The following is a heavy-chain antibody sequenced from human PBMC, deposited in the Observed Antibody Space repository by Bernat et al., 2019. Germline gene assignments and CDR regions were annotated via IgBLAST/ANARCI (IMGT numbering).Heavy chain of an antibody. Sequence: QVQLVQSGAEVKKPGASVKVSCKASGYTFTSYGISWVRQAPGQGLKWMGWISAYNGNTNYAQKLQGRVTMTTDTSTSTAYMELRSLRSDDTAVYYCARDLNRYYYDSSGYYRHTSNWFDPWGQGTLVTVSS. CDR2: ISAYNGNT. V-gene: IGHV1-18*01. CDR1: GYTFTSYG. CDR3: ARDLNRYYYDSSGYYRHTSNWFDP. J-gene: IGHJ5*02. D-gene: IGHD3-22*01.